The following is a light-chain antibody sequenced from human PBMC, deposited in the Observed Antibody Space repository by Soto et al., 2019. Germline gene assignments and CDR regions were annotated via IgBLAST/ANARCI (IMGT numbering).Light chain of an antibody. J-gene: IGKJ2*01. V-gene: IGKV3-11*01. Sequence: EIVLTQSPATLSLSPGERATLSCRASQSVSSFLAWYQQKPGQAPRLLIYDASSRATGIPARFSGSGSGTDFTLTISSLEPEDFAVYYCQQRSNWPPFTFGQGTQL. CDR1: QSVSSF. CDR3: QQRSNWPPFT. CDR2: DAS.